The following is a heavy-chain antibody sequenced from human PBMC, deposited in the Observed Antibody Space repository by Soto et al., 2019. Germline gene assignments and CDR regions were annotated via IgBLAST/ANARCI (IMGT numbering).Heavy chain of an antibody. CDR1: GYTFTSSG. Sequence: ASVKVSCKASGYTFTSSGISWVRQAPGQGLEWMGWISAYNGNTNYAQKLQGRVTMTTDTSTSTAYMELRSLRSDDTAVYYCARDTGATGRQQLVVYSYYGMVVWGQATTVTVSS. V-gene: IGHV1-18*04. J-gene: IGHJ6*02. CDR3: ARDTGATGRQQLVVYSYYGMVV. CDR2: ISAYNGNT. D-gene: IGHD6-13*01.